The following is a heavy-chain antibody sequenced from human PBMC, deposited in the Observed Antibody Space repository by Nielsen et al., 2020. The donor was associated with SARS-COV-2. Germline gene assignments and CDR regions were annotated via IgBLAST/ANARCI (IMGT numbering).Heavy chain of an antibody. CDR1: GYTFTTYG. V-gene: IGHV1-18*01. Sequence: ASVKVSCKASGYTFTTYGISWVRQAPGQGLEWMGWISSYDGNTNYAQKVQGRVTMTTDTSTSTAYMELRSLRSDDTAVYYCARGDYGDYHWFDPWGQGTLVTVSS. CDR2: ISSYDGNT. CDR3: ARGDYGDYHWFDP. J-gene: IGHJ5*02. D-gene: IGHD4-17*01.